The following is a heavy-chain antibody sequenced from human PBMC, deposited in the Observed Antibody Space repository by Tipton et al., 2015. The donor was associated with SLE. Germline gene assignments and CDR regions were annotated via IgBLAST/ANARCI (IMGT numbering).Heavy chain of an antibody. CDR3: ARGRGGLYDSDY. CDR2: LHHSGSS. J-gene: IGHJ4*02. Sequence: TLSLTCTVSGGSFSGYYWSWIRQPPGKGLEWIGELHHSGSSNYNPSLKSRVSISIDTSKNHFSLKLSSVTAADTAVYYCARGRGGLYDSDYWGQGTLVTVSS. D-gene: IGHD5/OR15-5a*01. CDR1: GGSFSGYY. V-gene: IGHV4-34*01.